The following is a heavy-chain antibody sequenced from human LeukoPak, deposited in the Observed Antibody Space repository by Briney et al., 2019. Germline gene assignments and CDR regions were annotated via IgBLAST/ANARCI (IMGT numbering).Heavy chain of an antibody. CDR3: TTEQRWLQLALGY. J-gene: IGHJ4*02. V-gene: IGHV3-11*01. CDR1: GFTFSDYY. Sequence: PGGSLRLSCAASGFTFSDYYMSWIRQAPGKGLEWVSYISSSGSTIYYADSVKGRFTISRDNAKNSLYLQMNSLRAEDTAVYYCTTEQRWLQLALGYWGQGTLVTVSS. CDR2: ISSSGSTI. D-gene: IGHD5-24*01.